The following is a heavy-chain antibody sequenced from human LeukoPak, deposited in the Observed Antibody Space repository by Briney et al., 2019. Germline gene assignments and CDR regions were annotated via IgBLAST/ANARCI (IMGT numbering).Heavy chain of an antibody. CDR2: ISSSSSYI. D-gene: IGHD6-13*01. CDR3: ARGVSSSSFDY. CDR1: GFTFSNYN. V-gene: IGHV3-21*01. J-gene: IGHJ4*02. Sequence: GGSLRLSCAASGFTFSNYNMNWVRQAPGKGLEWVSSISSSSSYIYYADSLKGRFTISRDSFKNTLYLQMNSLRPEDTAVYYCARGVSSSSFDYWGQGTLVTVSS.